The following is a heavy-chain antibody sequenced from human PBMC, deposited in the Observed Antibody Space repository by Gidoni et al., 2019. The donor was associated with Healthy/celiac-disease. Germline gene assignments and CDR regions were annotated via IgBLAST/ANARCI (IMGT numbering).Heavy chain of an antibody. D-gene: IGHD2-15*01. Sequence: VQLVESGVGLVTPGGSLRLSCAASVFTFSDYYMSWIRQAAGKGLEWGSYISSSGSTIYYADSVKGRSTISRDNAKNSLYLQRNSMRAEDTAVYYCASIGLYHAFDIWGQGTMVTVSS. J-gene: IGHJ3*02. CDR3: ASIGLYHAFDI. V-gene: IGHV3-11*01. CDR1: VFTFSDYY. CDR2: ISSSGSTI.